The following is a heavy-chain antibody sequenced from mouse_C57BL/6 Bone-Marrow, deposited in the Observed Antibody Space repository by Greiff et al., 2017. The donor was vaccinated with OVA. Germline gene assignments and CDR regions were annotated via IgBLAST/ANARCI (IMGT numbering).Heavy chain of an antibody. J-gene: IGHJ3*01. CDR2: ISSGSSTI. Sequence: EVQRVESGGGLVQPGGSLKLSCAASGFSFSDYGMHWVCQAPEKGLEWVAYISSGSSTIYYADTVKGRFTISRDNAKNTLFLQMTSLRSEDTAMYYCARCRGFAYWGQGTLVTVSA. CDR3: ARCRGFAY. CDR1: GFSFSDYG. V-gene: IGHV5-17*01.